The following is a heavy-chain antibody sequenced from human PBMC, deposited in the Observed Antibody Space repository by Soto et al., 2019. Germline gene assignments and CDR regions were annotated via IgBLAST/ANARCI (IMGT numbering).Heavy chain of an antibody. CDR3: ARDQILRYFDWLFRDDAFDI. V-gene: IGHV4-4*07. Sequence: SETLSLTCAVYGGSFSDYYWSWIRQPAGKGLEWIGRIYTSGSTNYNPSLKSRVTMSVDTSKDQFSLKLSSVTAADTAVYYCARDQILRYFDWLFRDDAFDIWGQGTMVTVSS. D-gene: IGHD3-9*01. J-gene: IGHJ3*02. CDR2: IYTSGST. CDR1: GGSFSDYY.